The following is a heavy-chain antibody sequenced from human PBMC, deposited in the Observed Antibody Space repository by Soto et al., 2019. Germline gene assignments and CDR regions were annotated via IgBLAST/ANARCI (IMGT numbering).Heavy chain of an antibody. CDR1: GRSIISYY. CDR3: AREGDDRHFFFDS. J-gene: IGHJ4*02. Sequence: PSETLSLTCHVSGRSIISYYWSWIRQPAGKGLEWIGRIYTGGNTNYNPSLKSRVTMSVDTSKSQFSLSLTSVTAADTAVYYCAREGDDRHFFFDSWGQGTLVTVSS. D-gene: IGHD3-3*02. V-gene: IGHV4-4*07. CDR2: IYTGGNT.